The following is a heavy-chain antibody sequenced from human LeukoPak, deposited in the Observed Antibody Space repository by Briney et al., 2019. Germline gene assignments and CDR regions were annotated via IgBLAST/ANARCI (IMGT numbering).Heavy chain of an antibody. Sequence: GGSLRLSCAASGFTFSSYAMSWVRQAPGKGLEWVSAISGSGGSTYYADSVKGRFTISRDNSKNTLYLQMNSLRTDDPAVYYCAKGTILGRYPGYFDYWGQGTLVTVSS. V-gene: IGHV3-23*01. CDR2: ISGSGGST. D-gene: IGHD4/OR15-4a*01. CDR3: AKGTILGRYPGYFDY. CDR1: GFTFSSYA. J-gene: IGHJ4*02.